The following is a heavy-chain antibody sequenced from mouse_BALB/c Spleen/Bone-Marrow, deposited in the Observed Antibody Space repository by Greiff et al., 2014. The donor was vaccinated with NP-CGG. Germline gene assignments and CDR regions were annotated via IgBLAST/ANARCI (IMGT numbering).Heavy chain of an antibody. CDR2: TNPYNGDT. CDR3: ARVTTDWYFDV. D-gene: IGHD1-1*01. Sequence: EVHLVESGPELVKPGASVKISCKASGYSFTGYFMNWVMQSHGKSLEWIGRTNPYNGDTFYNQKFKGKATLTVDKSSSTAHMELRSLASEDSAVYYCARVTTDWYFDVWGAGTTVTVSS. V-gene: IGHV1-20*02. J-gene: IGHJ1*01. CDR1: GYSFTGYF.